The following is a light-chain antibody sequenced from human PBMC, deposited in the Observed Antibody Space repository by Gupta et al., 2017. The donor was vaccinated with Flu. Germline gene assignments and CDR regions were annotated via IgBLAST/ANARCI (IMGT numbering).Light chain of an antibody. CDR1: QDIGNY. Sequence: DLKLTQSPSSLSASVGDRGTISCQVSQDIGNYLKWYQQKPGTAPKLLISDASKLQTGATSRFSGSGAETHLTFTISSLQPEDFATYYCQQDDNIPITFGQGTQVDIK. J-gene: IGKJ5*01. CDR3: QQDDNIPIT. V-gene: IGKV1-33*01. CDR2: DAS.